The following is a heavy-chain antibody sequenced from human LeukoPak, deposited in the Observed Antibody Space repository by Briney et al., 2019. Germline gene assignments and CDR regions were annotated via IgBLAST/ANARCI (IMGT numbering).Heavy chain of an antibody. CDR1: GFTFSSYS. D-gene: IGHD3-10*01. V-gene: IGHV3-21*01. J-gene: IGHJ4*02. CDR3: ARDDFGLPDY. Sequence: GGSLRLSCAASGFTFSSYSMNWVRQAPGKGLEWVSSISGSSSYIYYADSVKGRFTISRDNAKNSLYLQMNSLRAEDTAVYYCARDDFGLPDYWGQGTLVTVSS. CDR2: ISGSSSYI.